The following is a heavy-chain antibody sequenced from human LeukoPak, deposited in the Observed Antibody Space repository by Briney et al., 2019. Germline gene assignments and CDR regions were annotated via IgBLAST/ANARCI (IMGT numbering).Heavy chain of an antibody. Sequence: GASVKVSCKASGYTFTGYYMHWVRQAPGQGLEWMGRINPNSGGTNYAQKFQGRVTITRDTSISTAYMELSRLRSDDTAVYYFARAAVELLWFGETLGYWGQGTLVTVSS. CDR2: INPNSGGT. CDR3: ARAAVELLWFGETLGY. J-gene: IGHJ4*02. CDR1: GYTFTGYY. V-gene: IGHV1-2*06. D-gene: IGHD3-10*01.